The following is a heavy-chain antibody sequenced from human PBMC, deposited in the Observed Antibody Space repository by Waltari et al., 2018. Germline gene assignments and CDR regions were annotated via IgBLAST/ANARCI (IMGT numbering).Heavy chain of an antibody. CDR1: GDSIRSGRYY. Sequence: QVQLQESGPGLVKPSQTLSLTCTVSGDSIRSGRYYGTWIRQHAGKGLEWIGRIFTSGSTNYNPSLKSRVTISLDTSANQLSLKLTSVTAADTAIYYCARAGRGVLAEYFQHWGQGTLVTVSS. D-gene: IGHD3-10*01. CDR3: ARAGRGVLAEYFQH. J-gene: IGHJ1*01. CDR2: IFTSGST. V-gene: IGHV4-61*02.